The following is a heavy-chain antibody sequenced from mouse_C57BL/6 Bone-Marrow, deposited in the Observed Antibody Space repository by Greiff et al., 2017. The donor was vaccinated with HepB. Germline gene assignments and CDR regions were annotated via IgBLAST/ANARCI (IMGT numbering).Heavy chain of an antibody. V-gene: IGHV1-26*01. J-gene: IGHJ3*01. CDR2: INPNNGGT. Sequence: EVQLQQSGPELVKPGASVKISCKASGYTFTDYYMNWVKQSHGKSLEWIGDINPNNGGTSYNQKFKGKATLTVDKSSSTAYMELRSLTSEDSAVYYCAGRREGFAYWGQGTLVTVSA. CDR3: AGRREGFAY. CDR1: GYTFTDYY.